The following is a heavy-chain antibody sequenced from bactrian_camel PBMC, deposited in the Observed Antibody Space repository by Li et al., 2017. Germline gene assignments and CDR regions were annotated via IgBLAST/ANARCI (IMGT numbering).Heavy chain of an antibody. CDR2: ITTWDAT. Sequence: HVQLVESGGGSVQTGGSLRLSCVASELTPCMGWFRQAPGKEREGVAVITTWDATNYVQSVRGRFTISRDDPRNTLYLQTDDLKPEDTAVYYCVRRPLVASHLPTFWGQGTQVTVS. V-gene: IGHV3S53*01. D-gene: IGHD4*01. CDR3: VRRPLVASHLPTF. CDR1: ELTPC. J-gene: IGHJ4*01.